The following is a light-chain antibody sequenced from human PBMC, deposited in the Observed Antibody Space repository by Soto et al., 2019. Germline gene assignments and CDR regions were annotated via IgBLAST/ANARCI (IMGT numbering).Light chain of an antibody. CDR3: QQYNYYPLT. Sequence: DIQMTQSPPTLSASVGDRVIITCRASQTISNWLAWYQQKPGKAPKLIIYRASTLESGVPSTFSGSGSGTEFTLTISSLQPDDFATYYCQQYNYYPLTFGGGTKVEVK. CDR2: RAS. J-gene: IGKJ4*01. V-gene: IGKV1-5*03. CDR1: QTISNW.